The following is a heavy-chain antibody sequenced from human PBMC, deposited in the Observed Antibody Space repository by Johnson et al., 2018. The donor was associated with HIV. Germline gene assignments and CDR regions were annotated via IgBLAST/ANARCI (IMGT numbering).Heavy chain of an antibody. J-gene: IGHJ3*02. CDR1: GFTFSTYG. D-gene: IGHD6-13*01. Sequence: VQLVESGGGLVQPGGSLRMSCVASGFTFSTYGMTWVRQAPGKGLEWVSVIYSGGRTYYADSVKGRFTLSRDISKNTLYIQMSSLRVEDTAVYYCARDLVGVVAAAGPVGDASDIWGQGTMVTVSS. CDR3: ARDLVGVVAAAGPVGDASDI. V-gene: IGHV3-66*01. CDR2: IYSGGRT.